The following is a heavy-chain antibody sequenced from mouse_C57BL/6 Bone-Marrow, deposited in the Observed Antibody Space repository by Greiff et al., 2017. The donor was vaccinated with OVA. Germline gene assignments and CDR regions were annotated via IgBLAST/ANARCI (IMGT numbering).Heavy chain of an antibody. CDR1: EYEFPSHD. D-gene: IGHD2-10*02. CDR3: ARRGYGNDGDD. CDR2: INSAGGST. V-gene: IGHV5-2*03. Sequence: EVMLVESGGGLVQPGASLKLSCDSNEYEFPSHDMSWVRTPPAKRLELVAAINSAGGSTSYPDTMERRFIFSRDNTKKTLYRQMSRLRSEDTAGDYCARRGYGNDGDDWGQGTTLTVSA. J-gene: IGHJ2*01.